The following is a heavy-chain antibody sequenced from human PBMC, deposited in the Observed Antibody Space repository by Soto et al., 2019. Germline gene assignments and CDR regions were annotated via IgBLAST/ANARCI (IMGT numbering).Heavy chain of an antibody. D-gene: IGHD4-17*01. Sequence: EVQLLESGGGLVQPGGSLRLSCAASGFTFSSYAMSWVRQAPGKGLEWVSAISGSGGSTYYADSVKGRFIISRDNSKNTLYLQMNSLRAEDTAVYYCAKSNGDYSSTQFYGMDVWGQGTTVTVSS. CDR1: GFTFSSYA. CDR3: AKSNGDYSSTQFYGMDV. J-gene: IGHJ6*02. V-gene: IGHV3-23*01. CDR2: ISGSGGST.